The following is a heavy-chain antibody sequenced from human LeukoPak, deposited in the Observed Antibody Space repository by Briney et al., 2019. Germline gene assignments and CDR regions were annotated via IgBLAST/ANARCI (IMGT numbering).Heavy chain of an antibody. V-gene: IGHV3-23*01. CDR2: ISGGGETT. CDR1: GFTFSTYA. J-gene: IGHJ4*02. Sequence: GGSLRLSCAASGFTFSTYAMSWVRQAPGKGLEWVSSISGGGETTHYAESVKGRFTISRDNSKNTLYLQMNSLRVEDTAIYYCAKATIEQWLVKVDSFDSWGQGSLVTISS. D-gene: IGHD6-19*01. CDR3: AKATIEQWLVKVDSFDS.